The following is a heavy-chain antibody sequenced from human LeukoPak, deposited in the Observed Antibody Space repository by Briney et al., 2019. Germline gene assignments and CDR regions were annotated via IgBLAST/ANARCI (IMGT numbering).Heavy chain of an antibody. CDR1: GFTFSSYA. V-gene: IGHV3-64*04. CDR2: ISSNGGTT. J-gene: IGHJ6*02. CDR3: TRYCSSTSYYYYGMDV. D-gene: IGHD2-2*01. Sequence: GSLRLSCSASGFTFSSYAMHWVRQAPGKGLEYVSGISSNGGTTYYADSVKGRFTISRDDSKNTAYLQMNSLKTEDTAVYYCTRYCSSTSYYYYGMDVWGQGTTVTVSS.